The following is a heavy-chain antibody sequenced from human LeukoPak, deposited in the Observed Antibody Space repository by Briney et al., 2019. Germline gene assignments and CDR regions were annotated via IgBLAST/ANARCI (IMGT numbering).Heavy chain of an antibody. CDR3: AKDNPPYSISGLQFPQH. J-gene: IGHJ1*01. V-gene: IGHV3-23*01. Sequence: GGSLRLSCAASGFTFSSYAMSWVRQAPGKGLEWVSAISDSGGSTYYADSVKGRFTISRDNPKNTLYLQMNSLRAEDTAVYYCAKDNPPYSISGLQFPQHWGQGTLVTVSS. D-gene: IGHD5-24*01. CDR1: GFTFSSYA. CDR2: ISDSGGST.